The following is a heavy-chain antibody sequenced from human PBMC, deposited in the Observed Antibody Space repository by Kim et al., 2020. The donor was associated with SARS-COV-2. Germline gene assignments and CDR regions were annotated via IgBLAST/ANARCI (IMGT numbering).Heavy chain of an antibody. J-gene: IGHJ4*02. D-gene: IGHD1-20*01. CDR3: VREIVTGYGWD. Sequence: GGSLRLSCAASGFSFSAYHMSWARQAPGKGLEWVSAIDSASRTFYADSVRGRFSISRDNSKDILFLQMNNLRDEDTAVYYCVREIVTGYGWDWGQGTLVT. V-gene: IGHV3-23*01. CDR1: GFSFSAYH. CDR2: IDSASRT.